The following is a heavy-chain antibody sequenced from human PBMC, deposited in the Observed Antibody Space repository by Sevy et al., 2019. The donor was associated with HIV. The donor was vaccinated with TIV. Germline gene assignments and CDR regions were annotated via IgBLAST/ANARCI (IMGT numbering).Heavy chain of an antibody. Sequence: GGSLRLSCTVSGFTFGDYCMSWVRQAPGKGLEWVAFLKSKAHGGTLDYAASVKGRFTITRDDSKNIAQLQMNDLRTEDTAIYYWTRWKGAQSIFDYWGQGALVTVSS. D-gene: IGHD1-1*01. CDR1: GFTFGDYC. CDR2: LKSKAHGGTL. V-gene: IGHV3-49*04. J-gene: IGHJ4*02. CDR3: TRWKGAQSIFDY.